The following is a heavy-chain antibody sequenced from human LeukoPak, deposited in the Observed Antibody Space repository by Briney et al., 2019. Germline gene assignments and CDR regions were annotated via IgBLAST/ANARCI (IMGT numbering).Heavy chain of an antibody. CDR2: ISYDGSHK. V-gene: IGHV3-30*03. Sequence: GGSLRLSCAASGFTFSSYSMHWVRQTPGKGLEWVAVISYDGSHKNCADSVKGRFTISRDNAKNSLYLQMNSLRAEDTAVYYCVSSQVGYCSGSTCYPDYWGQGTLVTVSS. J-gene: IGHJ4*02. D-gene: IGHD2-2*01. CDR1: GFTFSSYS. CDR3: VSSQVGYCSGSTCYPDY.